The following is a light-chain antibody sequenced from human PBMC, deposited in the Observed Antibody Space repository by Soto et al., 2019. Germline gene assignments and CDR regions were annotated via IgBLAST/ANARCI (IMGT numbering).Light chain of an antibody. CDR1: QGISSY. Sequence: DIQLTQSPSFLSASVGDRVTITCRASQGISSYLAWYQQKPGKAPKLLIYAASTLQSRVPSRFSGSGSETEFTLTISSLQPEDFATYYCQQLNSYLLYTFGQGTKLEIK. CDR3: QQLNSYLLYT. J-gene: IGKJ2*01. V-gene: IGKV1-9*01. CDR2: AAS.